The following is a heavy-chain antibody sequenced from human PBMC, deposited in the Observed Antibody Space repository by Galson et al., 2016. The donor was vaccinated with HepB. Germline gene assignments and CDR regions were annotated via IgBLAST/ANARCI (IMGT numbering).Heavy chain of an antibody. V-gene: IGHV3-30*03. CDR2: ISYDGSKK. Sequence: SLRLPCAASGFTLSSYGMHWVRQAPGKGLEWVAAISYDGSKKNYADSVKGRFTISRDNSKNTLYVQMNSLRAEDTAVYRCAGLLWFGELSPYYFEYWGQGTLVTVSS. J-gene: IGHJ4*02. CDR3: AGLLWFGELSPYYFEY. D-gene: IGHD3-10*01. CDR1: GFTLSSYG.